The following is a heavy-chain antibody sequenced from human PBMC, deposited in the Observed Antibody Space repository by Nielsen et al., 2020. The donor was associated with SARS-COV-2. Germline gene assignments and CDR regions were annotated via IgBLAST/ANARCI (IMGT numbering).Heavy chain of an antibody. D-gene: IGHD3-10*01. V-gene: IGHV4-34*01. CDR3: ARGPRGVTMVRHFQLGMDV. Sequence: PGKGLEWIGEINHSGSTNYNPSLKSRVTISVDTSKNQFSLKLSSVTAADTVVYYCARGPRGVTMVRHFQLGMDVWGQGTTVTVSS. J-gene: IGHJ6*02. CDR2: INHSGST.